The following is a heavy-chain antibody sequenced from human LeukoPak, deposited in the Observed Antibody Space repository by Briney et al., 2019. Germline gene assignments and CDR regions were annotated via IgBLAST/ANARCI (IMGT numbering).Heavy chain of an antibody. J-gene: IGHJ4*02. CDR3: ARPYYGSGSTIDY. D-gene: IGHD3-10*01. CDR1: GFTFSSYS. Sequence: GGSLRLSCAASGFTFSSYSMNWVRQAPGKGLEWVSSISSSSSYIYYADSVKGRFTISRDNAKNSQYLQMNSLRAEDTAVYYCARPYYGSGSTIDYWGQGTLVTVSS. V-gene: IGHV3-21*01. CDR2: ISSSSSYI.